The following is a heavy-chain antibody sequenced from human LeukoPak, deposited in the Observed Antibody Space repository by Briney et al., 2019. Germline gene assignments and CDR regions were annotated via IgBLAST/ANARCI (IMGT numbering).Heavy chain of an antibody. Sequence: SETLSLTCTVSGGSISSGSYYWSWIRQPAGKGLEWIGRIYTSGSTNYNPSLKSRVTISVDTSKNQFSLKLSSVTAADTAVYYCARDSSIAARPSYFQHWGQGTLVTVSS. J-gene: IGHJ1*01. CDR1: GGSISSGSYY. CDR2: IYTSGST. V-gene: IGHV4-61*02. CDR3: ARDSSIAARPSYFQH. D-gene: IGHD6-6*01.